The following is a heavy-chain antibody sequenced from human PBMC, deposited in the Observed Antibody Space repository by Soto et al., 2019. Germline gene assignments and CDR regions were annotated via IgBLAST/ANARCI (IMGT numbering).Heavy chain of an antibody. Sequence: PGESLKISCKGSGYSFTSYWIGWVRQMPGKGLEWMGIIYPGDSDTRYSPSFQGQVTISADKSISTAYLQWSSLKASDTAMYYCARHYWDAGREHTHYYYGMDVWVQGTTVTVSS. V-gene: IGHV5-51*01. D-gene: IGHD1-1*01. CDR1: GYSFTSYW. J-gene: IGHJ6*02. CDR3: ARHYWDAGREHTHYYYGMDV. CDR2: IYPGDSDT.